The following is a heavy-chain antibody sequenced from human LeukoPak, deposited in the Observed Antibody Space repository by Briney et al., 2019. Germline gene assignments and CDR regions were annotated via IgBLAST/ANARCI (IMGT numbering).Heavy chain of an antibody. CDR2: ISGGGGST. CDR3: ARGGVGATTYVWFDP. CDR1: GFTFSSYA. J-gene: IGHJ5*02. V-gene: IGHV3-23*01. D-gene: IGHD1-26*01. Sequence: GGSLRLSCAASGFTFSSYAMSWVRQAPGKGLEWVSTISGGGGSTYYSDSVKGRFTISRDNSKNTLYLQMNSLRAEDTAIYYCARGGVGATTYVWFDPWGQGTLVTVSS.